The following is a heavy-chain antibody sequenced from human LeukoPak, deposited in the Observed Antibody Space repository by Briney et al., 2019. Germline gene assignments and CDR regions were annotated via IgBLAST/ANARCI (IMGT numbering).Heavy chain of an antibody. J-gene: IGHJ4*02. D-gene: IGHD2-2*01. CDR2: IIPILGIA. CDR3: AREAVPAAEGYFDY. CDR1: GGTFSSYA. V-gene: IGHV1-69*04. Sequence: GASVKVSCKASGGTFSSYAISWVRQAPGQGLEWMGRIIPILGIANYAQKFQGRVTITADKSTSTAYMELSSLRSEDTAVYYCAREAVPAAEGYFDYWGQGTLVTVSS.